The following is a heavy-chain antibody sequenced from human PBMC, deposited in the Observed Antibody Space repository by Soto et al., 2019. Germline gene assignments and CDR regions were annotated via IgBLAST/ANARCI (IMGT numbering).Heavy chain of an antibody. V-gene: IGHV4-39*01. CDR3: ARQRDYYGSGSYYLGDYYYYMDV. D-gene: IGHD3-10*01. Sequence: SETLSLTCTVSGGSISSSSYYWGWIRQPPGKGLEWIGSIYYSGSTYYNPSLKSRVTISVDTSKNQFSLKLSSVTAADTAVYYCARQRDYYGSGSYYLGDYYYYMDVWGKGTTVTVSS. J-gene: IGHJ6*03. CDR1: GGSISSSSYY. CDR2: IYYSGST.